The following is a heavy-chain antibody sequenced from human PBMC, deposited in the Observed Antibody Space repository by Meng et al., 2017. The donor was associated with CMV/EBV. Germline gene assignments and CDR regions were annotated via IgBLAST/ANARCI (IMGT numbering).Heavy chain of an antibody. CDR1: GCYY. V-gene: IGHV4-31*02. CDR3: ARTGHPDYYDSTSYYTEYFQY. CDR2: IYYSGNT. D-gene: IGHD3-22*01. J-gene: IGHJ1*01. Sequence: GCYYWSWIRQHPEKGLEWIGYIYYSGNTYYTPSLKSRVTISVDTSKDQFSLRLISVTAADTAVYYCARTGHPDYYDSTSYYTEYFQYWGQGSLVTVSS.